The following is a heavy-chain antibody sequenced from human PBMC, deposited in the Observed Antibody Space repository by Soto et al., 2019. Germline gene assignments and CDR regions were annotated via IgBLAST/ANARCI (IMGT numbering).Heavy chain of an antibody. J-gene: IGHJ4*02. Sequence: PSETLSLTCTVSGGSVSSGSYYWSWIRQPPGKGLGWIGYIYYSGSTNYNPSLKSRVTISVDTSKNQFSLKLSSVTAADTAVYYCARSAKEYDFWSGYFDYWGQGTLVTVSS. D-gene: IGHD3-3*01. CDR2: IYYSGST. CDR3: ARSAKEYDFWSGYFDY. CDR1: GGSVSSGSYY. V-gene: IGHV4-61*01.